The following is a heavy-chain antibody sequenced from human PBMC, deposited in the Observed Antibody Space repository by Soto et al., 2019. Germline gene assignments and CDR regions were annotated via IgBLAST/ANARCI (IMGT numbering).Heavy chain of an antibody. CDR1: GFTFSNYG. D-gene: IGHD3-10*01. CDR2: IWYDGSNK. CDR3: ARDEWGSGSLDY. V-gene: IGHV3-33*01. Sequence: QVQLVESGGGVVQPGRSLRLSCAASGFTFSNYGMHWVRQAPGKGLEWVAVIWYDGSNKYYADSVKGRFTISRDNSKNTLDLQMSSLRAEDTAVYYCARDEWGSGSLDYWGQGTLVTVSS. J-gene: IGHJ4*02.